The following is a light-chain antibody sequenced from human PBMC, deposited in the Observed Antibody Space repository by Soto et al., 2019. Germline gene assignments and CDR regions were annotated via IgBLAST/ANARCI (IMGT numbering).Light chain of an antibody. CDR3: SSYTDRNNLV. Sequence: QSSLTPSPSASGSPGQSVTISCTGTSSDIGGYNSVSWYQQHPGKAPKVMIYDASKRPSGVPDRFSGSKSGNTASLTVSALQAEEEAEYYCSSYTDRNNLVFGTGSKVTVL. V-gene: IGLV2-8*01. CDR2: DAS. J-gene: IGLJ1*01. CDR1: SSDIGGYNS.